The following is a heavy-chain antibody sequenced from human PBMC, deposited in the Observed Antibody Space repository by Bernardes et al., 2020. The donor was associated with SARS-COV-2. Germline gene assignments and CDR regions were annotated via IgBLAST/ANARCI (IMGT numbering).Heavy chain of an antibody. CDR2: ISFRDDNT. D-gene: IGHD2-8*01. CDR3: ARNGSTLGYFDF. J-gene: IGHJ4*02. CDR1: GFTFSSYT. Sequence: GGSLRLSCVASGFTFSSYTMSWVRQAPGKGLEWVSTISFRDDNTYHTHSVKGRFTISRDNSKDTLYLQMNSLRPEDTAVYFCARNGSTLGYFDFWGQGTLVAVSS. V-gene: IGHV3-23*01.